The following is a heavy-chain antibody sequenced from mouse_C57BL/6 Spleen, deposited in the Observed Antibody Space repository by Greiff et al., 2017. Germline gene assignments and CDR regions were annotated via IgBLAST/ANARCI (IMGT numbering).Heavy chain of an antibody. V-gene: IGHV15-2*01. Sequence: VQLQQSGSELRSPGSSVKLSCKDFDSEVFPIAYMSWVRQKPGPGFEWIGGILPSIGRTIYGEKFEDKATLDADTLSNTAYLELNSLTSEDSANYYCARMGGGDWYFDVWGTGTTVTVSS. CDR3: ARMGGGDWYFDV. D-gene: IGHD1-1*02. CDR1: DSEVFPIAY. J-gene: IGHJ1*03. CDR2: ILPSIGRT.